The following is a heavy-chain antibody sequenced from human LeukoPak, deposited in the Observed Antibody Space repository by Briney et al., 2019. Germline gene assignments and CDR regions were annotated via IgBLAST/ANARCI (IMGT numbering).Heavy chain of an antibody. CDR2: IKEDGSEK. D-gene: IGHD4-17*01. CDR3: AREHDYGDYVDY. V-gene: IGHV3-7*01. Sequence: GGSLRLSCAASRFFFSSYWMSWVRQAPGKGLKWVANIKEDGSEKKYVDSVKGRFTISRDNAKNSVYLQMNSLRAEDTAVYYCAREHDYGDYVDYWGQGTLVTVSS. CDR1: RFFFSSYW. J-gene: IGHJ4*02.